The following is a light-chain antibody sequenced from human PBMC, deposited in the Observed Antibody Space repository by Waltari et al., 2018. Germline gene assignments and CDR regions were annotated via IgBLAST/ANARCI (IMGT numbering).Light chain of an antibody. J-gene: IGLJ2*01. Sequence: QSALTQPASVSGSPGQSATISCTSAFGSYDYVSWYQHHPGRAPKLLLYEAFKRPSGVPSRFSGSTSGNTASLTISGLQAGDEADYYCCSFLASNTADVTFGGGTKLTVL. CDR1: AFGSYDY. V-gene: IGLV2-23*01. CDR2: EAF. CDR3: CSFLASNTADVT.